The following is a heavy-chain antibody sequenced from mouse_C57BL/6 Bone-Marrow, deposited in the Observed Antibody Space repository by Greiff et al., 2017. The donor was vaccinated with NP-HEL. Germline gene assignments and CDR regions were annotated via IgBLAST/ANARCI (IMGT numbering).Heavy chain of an antibody. CDR1: GFTFTSYG. Sequence: VHLVESGAELARPGASVKLSCKASGFTFTSYGISWVKQRTGQGLEWIGEIYPRSGNTYYNEKFKGKATLTADKSSSTAYMELRSLTSEDSAVYFCARGTGYYFDSWGQGPTLPVSS. J-gene: IGHJ2*01. V-gene: IGHV1-81*01. CDR3: ARGTGYYFDS. CDR2: IYPRSGNT. D-gene: IGHD1-2*01.